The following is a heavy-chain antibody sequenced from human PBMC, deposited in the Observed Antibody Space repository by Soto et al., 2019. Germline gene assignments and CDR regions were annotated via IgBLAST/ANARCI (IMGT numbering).Heavy chain of an antibody. CDR3: ARTYYYSLGSYYVPDY. D-gene: IGHD3-10*01. Sequence: RGESLKISCKGSGYNFATYWIGWVRQMPGKGLEWMGIIYPGDSETRYSPSFQGQVTISADKSISTAYLQWSSLEASDTAMYYCARTYYYSLGSYYVPDYWGPGALVTVSS. J-gene: IGHJ4*02. V-gene: IGHV5-51*01. CDR1: GYNFATYW. CDR2: IYPGDSET.